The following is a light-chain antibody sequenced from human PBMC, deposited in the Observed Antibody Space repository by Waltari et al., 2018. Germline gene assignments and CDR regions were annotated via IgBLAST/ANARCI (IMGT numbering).Light chain of an antibody. CDR2: VAS. CDR1: QDIRNR. V-gene: IGKV1-12*01. Sequence: DIQLTQSPSSMSASVVDTVTITCRSSQDIRNRLAWFQQIPGKAPNLLIYVASNLQFGVPSRFSGDGSGTDFTLTISNKQPEDFATYYCQQINTYPRTFGQGTRLDIK. CDR3: QQINTYPRT. J-gene: IGKJ5*01.